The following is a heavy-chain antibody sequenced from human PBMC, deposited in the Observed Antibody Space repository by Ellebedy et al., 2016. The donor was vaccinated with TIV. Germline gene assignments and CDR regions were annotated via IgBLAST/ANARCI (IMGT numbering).Heavy chain of an antibody. V-gene: IGHV5-51*01. CDR2: IFLGDSDT. D-gene: IGHD6-13*01. CDR3: ARLGPRGGIATAISY. J-gene: IGHJ4*02. Sequence: GESLKISCKGSGYSFTNYWMGWVRQMPGKGLEWMGIIFLGDSDTRYSPSFQGQVTISADKSINTAYLQWSSLKASDTAMYYCARLGPRGGIATAISYWGQGTLVTVSS. CDR1: GYSFTNYW.